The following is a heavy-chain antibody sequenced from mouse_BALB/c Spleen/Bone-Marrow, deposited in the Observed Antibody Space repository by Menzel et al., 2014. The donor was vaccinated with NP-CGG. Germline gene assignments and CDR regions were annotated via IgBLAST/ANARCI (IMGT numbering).Heavy chain of an antibody. Sequence: QVQLQQPGAELAKPGASVKMSCKASGYTFTSYWMHWVKQRPGQGLEWIGYIYPSTGYTEHNQKFKDKAIMAADKSSSTAYMQLSSLTSEDSAVYYCARDDYAYWGQGTLVTVSA. J-gene: IGHJ3*01. CDR3: ARDDYAY. CDR1: GYTFTSYW. CDR2: IYPSTGYT. V-gene: IGHV1-7*01. D-gene: IGHD2-4*01.